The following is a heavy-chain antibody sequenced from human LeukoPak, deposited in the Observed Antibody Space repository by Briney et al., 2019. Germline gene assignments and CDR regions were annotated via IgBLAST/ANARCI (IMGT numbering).Heavy chain of an antibody. D-gene: IGHD3-22*01. Sequence: GGSLRLSCAASGFTFSDYYMSWIRQAPGKGLEWVSYISSSGSTIYYADSVKGRFTISRDNAKNSLYLQMNSLRAEDTAVYYCARLYYYDSSSYYNDYWGQGTLVTVSS. CDR2: ISSSGSTI. J-gene: IGHJ4*02. V-gene: IGHV3-11*01. CDR3: ARLYYYDSSSYYNDY. CDR1: GFTFSDYY.